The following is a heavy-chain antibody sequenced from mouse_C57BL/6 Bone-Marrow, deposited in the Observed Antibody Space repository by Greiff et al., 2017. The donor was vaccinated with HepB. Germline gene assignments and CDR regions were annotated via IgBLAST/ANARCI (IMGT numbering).Heavy chain of an antibody. J-gene: IGHJ1*03. V-gene: IGHV1-50*01. CDR3: ARGGSSYHYWYFDV. CDR1: GYTFTSYW. Sequence: VQLKQPGAELVKPGASVKLSCKASGYTFTSYWMQWVKQRPGQGLEWIGEIDPSDSYTNYNQKFKGKATLTVDTSSSTAYMQLSSLTSEDSAVYYCARGGSSYHYWYFDVWGTGTTVTVSS. D-gene: IGHD1-1*01. CDR2: IDPSDSYT.